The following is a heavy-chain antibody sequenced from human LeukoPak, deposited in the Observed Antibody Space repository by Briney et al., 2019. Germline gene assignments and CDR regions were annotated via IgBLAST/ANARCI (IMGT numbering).Heavy chain of an antibody. V-gene: IGHV4-39*02. J-gene: IGHJ4*02. CDR1: GGSIRSSYYY. D-gene: IGHD1-26*01. CDR3: AKDSGSSEYYFDY. Sequence: SETLSLTCTVSGGSIRSSYYYWGWIRQPPGKGLEWIGSIYDSGSTYYNPSLKSRVTISVDTSKNQFSLKLNSVTAADTAVYYCAKDSGSSEYYFDYWGQGTLVTVSS. CDR2: IYDSGST.